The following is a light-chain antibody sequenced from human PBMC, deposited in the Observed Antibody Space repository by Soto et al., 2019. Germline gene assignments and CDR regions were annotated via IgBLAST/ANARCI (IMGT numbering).Light chain of an antibody. CDR3: LSADSGRTTSYRV. V-gene: IGLV3-16*01. J-gene: IGLJ3*02. Sequence: SYELPQPPSVSVSLGQMARITCSGEGLPRKYAYWYQQKPGQPPVLVIHKDSERPSGIPERFSGSSSGTIATLTITGVQAEDEADYYCLSADSGRTTSYRVFGGGTKLTVL. CDR1: GLPRKY. CDR2: KDS.